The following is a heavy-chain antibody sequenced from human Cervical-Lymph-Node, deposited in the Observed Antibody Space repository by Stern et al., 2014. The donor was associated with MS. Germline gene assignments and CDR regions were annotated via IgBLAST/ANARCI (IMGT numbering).Heavy chain of an antibody. Sequence: GQLVDAGGGGVQHGRFLRTSFAASGFTFSNFAMNWFRKSPDKGLQCLAAISTDGSATNYADSVKGRFTISRDNSKDSLYLEMNSLTTDDTAVFYCARDLGYWGQGTLVTVSS. CDR2: ISTDGSAT. V-gene: IGHV3-30-3*01. CDR3: ARDLGY. J-gene: IGHJ4*02. CDR1: GFTFSNFA.